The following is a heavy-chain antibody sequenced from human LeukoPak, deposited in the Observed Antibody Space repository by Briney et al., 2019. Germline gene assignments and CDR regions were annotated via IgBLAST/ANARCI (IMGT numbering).Heavy chain of an antibody. CDR2: INPSDGGT. CDR1: GYTFTSYS. V-gene: IGHV1-46*01. CDR3: ARDHGMDV. Sequence: ASVKVSCQASGYTFTSYSMHWVRQAPGQGLEWMGLINPSDGGTILAQKFQGRVTMTRDTSTSTVYMALSSLRSEDTAVYYCARDHGMDVWGQGTTVIVSS. J-gene: IGHJ6*02.